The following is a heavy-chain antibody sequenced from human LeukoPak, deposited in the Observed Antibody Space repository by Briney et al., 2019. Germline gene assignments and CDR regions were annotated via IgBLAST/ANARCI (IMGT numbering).Heavy chain of an antibody. CDR1: GGSISSGNYY. Sequence: SETLSLTCTVSGGSISSGNYYWSWIRQPAGKGLEGIGRGYTSGGTNYNPSLKSRVTISVDTSKNQVSLKLSSVAAADTAVYYCARDGSSSAYYYDSFDIWGLGTMVTVSS. D-gene: IGHD3-22*01. CDR3: ARDGSSSAYYYDSFDI. V-gene: IGHV4-61*02. CDR2: GYTSGGT. J-gene: IGHJ3*02.